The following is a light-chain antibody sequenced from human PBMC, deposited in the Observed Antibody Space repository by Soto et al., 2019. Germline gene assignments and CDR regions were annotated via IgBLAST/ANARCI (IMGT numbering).Light chain of an antibody. CDR2: GQS. Sequence: EIVMTQSAATLDVFPGERDTLXCRASQSISSHFGWYQQTAGKARRLLISGQSTRATGIQARLSGSGSGKEFTLNISSLQSEDFAVYYCKQYNNWPRETFGQGTKVDIK. CDR1: QSISSH. V-gene: IGKV3-15*01. J-gene: IGKJ1*01. CDR3: KQYNNWPRET.